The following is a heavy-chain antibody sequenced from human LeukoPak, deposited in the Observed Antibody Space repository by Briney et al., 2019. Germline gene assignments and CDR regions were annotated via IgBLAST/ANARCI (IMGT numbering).Heavy chain of an antibody. D-gene: IGHD2-2*02. J-gene: IGHJ4*02. CDR1: GYTFTSYG. CDR2: ISAYNGST. V-gene: IGHV1-18*01. CDR3: ARDSDCSSTSCYTLLYY. Sequence: AASVKVSCKASGYTFTSYGISWVRQAPGQGLEWMGWISAYNGSTNYAQKLQGRVTMTTDTSTSTAYMELRSLRSDDTAVYYCARDSDCSSTSCYTLLYYWGQGTLVTVSS.